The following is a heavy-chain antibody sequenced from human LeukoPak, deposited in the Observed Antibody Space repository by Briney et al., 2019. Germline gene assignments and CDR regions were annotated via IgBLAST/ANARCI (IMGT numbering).Heavy chain of an antibody. D-gene: IGHD3-10*01. J-gene: IGHJ6*02. CDR2: ILCDGSNK. CDR1: GFTFSSYA. V-gene: IGHV3-30*04. CDR3: ARALIPTSSITIHYSYYSGMDV. Sequence: PGGALRLSCAASGFTFSSYAMAWVRQAPGNGLEGVAVILCDGSNKYYADSGKGRFTISRENSKNTLYMQMNSLRAEDTAVYYCARALIPTSSITIHYSYYSGMDVWGQGTTVTVSS.